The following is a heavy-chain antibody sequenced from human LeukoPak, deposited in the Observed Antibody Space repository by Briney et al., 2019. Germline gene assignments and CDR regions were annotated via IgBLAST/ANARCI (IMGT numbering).Heavy chain of an antibody. CDR2: ISSSSSLI. J-gene: IGHJ6*03. CDR3: AKVDRGDYSSSPVPYYNYYMNV. D-gene: IGHD6-13*01. CDR1: GFLFSRYW. Sequence: GGSLRLSCAASGFLFSRYWMSWVRQAPGRGLEWVSCISSSSSLIFYSDSVRGRFTISRDNAKNLLYLHMNSLRVEDTAVYYCAKVDRGDYSSSPVPYYNYYMNVWGKGTTVTVSS. V-gene: IGHV3-21*01.